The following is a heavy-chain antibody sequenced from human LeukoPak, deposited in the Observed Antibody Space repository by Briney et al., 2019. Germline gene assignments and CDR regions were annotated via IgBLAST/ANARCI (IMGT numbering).Heavy chain of an antibody. D-gene: IGHD2-8*01. CDR1: GASINGGGYY. Sequence: SETLSLTCTVSGASINGGGYYWSWIRQHPGKGLEWIGYINYSGSTHDNPSLKSRVTISVDTSKNQFSLKMNSVTAADTAVYYCARGNLLMVYAAFDSWGQGTLVTVSS. CDR3: ARGNLLMVYAAFDS. CDR2: INYSGST. V-gene: IGHV4-31*03. J-gene: IGHJ4*02.